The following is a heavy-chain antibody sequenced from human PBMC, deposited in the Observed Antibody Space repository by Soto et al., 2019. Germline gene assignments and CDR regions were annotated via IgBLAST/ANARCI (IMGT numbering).Heavy chain of an antibody. J-gene: IGHJ4*02. CDR2: ISWNSGSI. Sequence: GGSLRLSCAASGFTFDDYAMHWVRQAPGKGLEWVSGISWNSGSIGYADSVKGRFTISRDNAKNSLYLQMNSLRAEDTALYYCAKEINPRITIFGVVPAPCDYWGQGTLVTVSS. D-gene: IGHD3-3*01. V-gene: IGHV3-9*01. CDR3: AKEINPRITIFGVVPAPCDY. CDR1: GFTFDDYA.